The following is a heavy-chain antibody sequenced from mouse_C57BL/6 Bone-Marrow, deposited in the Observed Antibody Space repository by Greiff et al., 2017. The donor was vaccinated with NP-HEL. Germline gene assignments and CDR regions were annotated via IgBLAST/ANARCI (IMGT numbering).Heavy chain of an antibody. CDR1: GYTFTSYW. CDR3: ARDWDYLDY. V-gene: IGHV1-50*01. Sequence: QVQLQQPGAELVKPGASVKLSCKASGYTFTSYWMQWVKQRPGQGLEWIGEIDPSDSSTNYNQKFKGKATLTVDTSSSTAYMQLSSLTSEDSAVYYCARDWDYLDYGGQGTTLTVSS. CDR2: IDPSDSST. D-gene: IGHD4-1*01. J-gene: IGHJ2*01.